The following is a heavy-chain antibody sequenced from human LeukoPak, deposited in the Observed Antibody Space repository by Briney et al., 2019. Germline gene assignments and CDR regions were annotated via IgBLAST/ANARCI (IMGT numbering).Heavy chain of an antibody. J-gene: IGHJ4*02. D-gene: IGHD1-26*01. CDR3: ARDPPRGVGATVY. CDR1: GGSISSYY. V-gene: IGHV4-59*01. CDR2: TFYSGNA. Sequence: SETLSLTCTVSGGSISSYYWSWIRQPPGKGLEWIGHTFYSGNAKYNPSLKSRVTISVDTSKNQFSLKLSSVTAADTAVYYCARDPPRGVGATVYWGQGTLVTVSS.